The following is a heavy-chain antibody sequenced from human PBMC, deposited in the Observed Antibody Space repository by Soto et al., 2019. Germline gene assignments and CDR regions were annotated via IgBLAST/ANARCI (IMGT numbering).Heavy chain of an antibody. CDR2: ISPYNGKT. CDR1: GSTFTTHG. V-gene: IGHV1-18*04. CDR3: ARVDDYVWGSFRP. Sequence: ASVTVSCKASGSTFTTHGISWVRQAPGQGLEWMGWISPYNGKTTYAQKVQGRVTMTTDTYTSTAYMELRGLRSDDTAVYYCARVDDYVWGSFRPWGQGTQVTVSS. J-gene: IGHJ4*02. D-gene: IGHD3-16*02.